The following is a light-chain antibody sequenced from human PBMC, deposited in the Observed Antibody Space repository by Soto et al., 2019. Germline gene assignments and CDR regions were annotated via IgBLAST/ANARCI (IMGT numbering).Light chain of an antibody. V-gene: IGKV3-15*01. J-gene: IGKJ1*01. CDR3: QQYNNWPQT. CDR1: QSVSSN. Sequence: EMVMTQSPATLSVSPWERATLSCLASQSVSSNLAWYQQKPGQAPRLLIYGASTRATGIPARFSGSGSGTEFTLTISSLQSEDFAVYYCQQYNNWPQTFGQGTKVDIK. CDR2: GAS.